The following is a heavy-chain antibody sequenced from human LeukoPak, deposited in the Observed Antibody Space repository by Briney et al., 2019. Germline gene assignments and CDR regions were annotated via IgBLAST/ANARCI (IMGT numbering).Heavy chain of an antibody. CDR2: IKQDGSEK. V-gene: IGHV3-7*01. CDR1: GFTFSSYW. J-gene: IGHJ4*02. D-gene: IGHD2-2*01. CDR3: ASDCSSTSCTPFDY. Sequence: GGSLRLSCAASGFTFSSYWMSWVRQAPGKGREWVANIKQDGSEKYYVDSVKGRFTISRDNAKNSLYLQMNSLRAEDTAVYNCASDCSSTSCTPFDYWGQGTLVTVSS.